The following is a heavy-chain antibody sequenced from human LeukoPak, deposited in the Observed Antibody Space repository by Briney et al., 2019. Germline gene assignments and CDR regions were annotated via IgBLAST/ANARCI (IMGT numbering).Heavy chain of an antibody. Sequence: GASVKVSCKASGYTFTTYGISWVRQAPGQGLEWMGWINPNSGGTNYAQNFQGRVTMTRDTSISTAYMELSRLRFDDTAMYYCARDYPIGHVGVVRNWLDPWGQGTLVAVSS. V-gene: IGHV1-2*02. CDR3: ARDYPIGHVGVVRNWLDP. CDR2: INPNSGGT. D-gene: IGHD3-3*01. J-gene: IGHJ5*02. CDR1: GYTFTTYG.